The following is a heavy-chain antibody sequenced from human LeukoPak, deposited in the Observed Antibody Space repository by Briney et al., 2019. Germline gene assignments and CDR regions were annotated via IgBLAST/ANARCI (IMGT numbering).Heavy chain of an antibody. CDR3: ASCSGGSCYLDY. CDR2: ISSSSSYI. CDR1: GFTFSSYS. D-gene: IGHD2-15*01. J-gene: IGHJ4*02. Sequence: GGSLRLSCAASGFTFSSYSMNWVRQAPGKGLEWVSSISSSSSYIYYADSVKGRFTISRDNAKNSLYLQMNSLRAEDTAVYCCASCSGGSCYLDYWGQGTLVTVSS. V-gene: IGHV3-21*01.